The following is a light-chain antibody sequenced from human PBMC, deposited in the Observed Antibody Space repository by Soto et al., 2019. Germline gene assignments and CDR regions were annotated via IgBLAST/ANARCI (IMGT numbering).Light chain of an antibody. CDR2: GAS. J-gene: IGKJ4*01. CDR3: QHYGSSPPVT. CDR1: QSVSSSN. Sequence: EIVLTQSPGTLSLSPGERATLSCWASQSVSSSNLAWYQQKPGQAPMLLIYGASTRATGIPDRFSGSGSGTDFNLTISRLKPEDFAVYICQHYGSSPPVTFGGGTKVEIK. V-gene: IGKV3-20*01.